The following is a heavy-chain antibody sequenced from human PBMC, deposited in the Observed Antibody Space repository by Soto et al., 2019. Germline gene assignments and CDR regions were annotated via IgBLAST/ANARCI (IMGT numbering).Heavy chain of an antibody. CDR1: GFTFSSYA. CDR2: ISYDGSNK. J-gene: IGHJ1*01. V-gene: IGHV3-30-3*01. D-gene: IGHD2-8*01. CDR3: AGGRGVYASSY. Sequence: QVQLVESGGGVVQPGRSLRLSCAASGFTFSSYAMHWVRQAPGKGLEWVAVISYDGSNKYYADSVKGRFTISRENSKNPLYVQMTGLRAEDTAVYYCAGGRGVYASSYWGQGTLVTVSS.